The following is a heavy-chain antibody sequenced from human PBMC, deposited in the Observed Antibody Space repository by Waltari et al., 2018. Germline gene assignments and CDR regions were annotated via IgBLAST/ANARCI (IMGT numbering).Heavy chain of an antibody. CDR1: GDSLSSSH. J-gene: IGHJ6*04. CDR2: IYYTGKT. V-gene: IGHV4-59*08. D-gene: IGHD3-22*01. CDR3: ARHLTYHYDSSGYYPFDV. Sequence: QVPLQESGPGLVKPSETLSLICIVSGDSLSSSHWSWIRQAPGKGLEWIGNIYYTGKTNYNPSLKSRLTISVDTSKNQFSLKLRSVTAADTAVYYCARHLTYHYDSSGYYPFDVWGEGTTVTISS.